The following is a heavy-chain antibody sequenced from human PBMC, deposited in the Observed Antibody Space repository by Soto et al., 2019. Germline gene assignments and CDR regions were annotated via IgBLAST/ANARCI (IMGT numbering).Heavy chain of an antibody. J-gene: IGHJ6*04. V-gene: IGHV1-58*01. CDR1: GLSMTGDL. D-gene: IGHD1-1*01. CDR3: AEDTEPSYYSVMAV. CDR2: IVVGSGNT. Sequence: SVNVSCKAAGLSMTGDLVRCRLHKLGQRLEWIGWIVVGSGNTNYAQKFQERVTITRDMSTSTAYMELSSLRSEDTAVYYCAEDTEPSYYSVMAVWGNGTTVIVSP.